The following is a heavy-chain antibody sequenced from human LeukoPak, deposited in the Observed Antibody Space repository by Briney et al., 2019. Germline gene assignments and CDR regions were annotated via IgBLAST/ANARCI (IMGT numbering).Heavy chain of an antibody. J-gene: IGHJ4*02. CDR1: GFTFSSYA. D-gene: IGHD3-22*01. Sequence: GASLRLSCAASGFTFSSYAMSWVRQAPGKGLEWVSAISGSGGSTYYADSVKGRFTISRVNSKNTLYLQMNSLRAEDTAVYYCAKGITMIDSPDYWGQGTLVTVSS. CDR3: AKGITMIDSPDY. V-gene: IGHV3-23*01. CDR2: ISGSGGST.